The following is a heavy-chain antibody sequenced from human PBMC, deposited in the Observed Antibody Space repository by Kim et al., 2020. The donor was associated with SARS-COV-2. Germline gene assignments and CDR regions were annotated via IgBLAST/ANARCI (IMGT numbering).Heavy chain of an antibody. D-gene: IGHD4-17*01. J-gene: IGHJ2*01. V-gene: IGHV3-53*01. CDR3: AREVTTVTTRWYFDL. Sequence: DSVKGRFTISRDNSKNTLYLQMNSLRAEDTAVYYCAREVTTVTTRWYFDLWGRGTLVTVSS.